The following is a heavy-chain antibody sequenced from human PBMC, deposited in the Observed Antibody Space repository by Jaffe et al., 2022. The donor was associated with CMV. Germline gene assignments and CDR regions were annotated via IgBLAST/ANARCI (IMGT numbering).Heavy chain of an antibody. V-gene: IGHV5-10-1*03. CDR2: IDPSDSYT. Sequence: EVQLVQSGAEVKKPGESLRISCKGSGYSFTSYWISWVRQMPGKGLEWMGRIDPSDSYTNYSPSFQGHVTISADKSISTAYLQWSSLKASDTAMYYCARHRPTPYGDYDAFDIWGQGTMVTVSS. CDR3: ARHRPTPYGDYDAFDI. J-gene: IGHJ3*02. D-gene: IGHD4-17*01. CDR1: GYSFTSYW.